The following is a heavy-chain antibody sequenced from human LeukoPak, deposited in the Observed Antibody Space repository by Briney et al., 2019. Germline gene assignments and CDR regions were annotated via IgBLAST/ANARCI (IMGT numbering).Heavy chain of an antibody. Sequence: GGSLRLSCEASGFTFSRHAMSWVRQAPGKGLEWVSSLSGTGGSTYYADSVKGRLTVSRDNSRNMLYLEMNSLRAEDTAVYYCASSYYYYGMDVWGQGTTVTVSS. CDR3: ASSYYYYGMDV. CDR2: LSGTGGST. CDR1: GFTFSRHA. V-gene: IGHV3-23*01. J-gene: IGHJ6*02.